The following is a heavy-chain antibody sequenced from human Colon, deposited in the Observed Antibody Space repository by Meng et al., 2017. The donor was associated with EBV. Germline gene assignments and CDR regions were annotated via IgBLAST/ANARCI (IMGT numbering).Heavy chain of an antibody. Sequence: QVGLEGAGPGMVKPSPTLSLTCTVSGGSINSGDYYWIWIRQPPGKGLEWIGYIYYTGSTYYNPSLKSRVTISMDTSKNQFSLRLSSVTAADTAVYYCARNYYFDYWGQGTLVTVSS. CDR3: ARNYYFDY. CDR1: GGSINSGDYY. CDR2: IYYTGST. V-gene: IGHV4-30-4*01. J-gene: IGHJ4*02.